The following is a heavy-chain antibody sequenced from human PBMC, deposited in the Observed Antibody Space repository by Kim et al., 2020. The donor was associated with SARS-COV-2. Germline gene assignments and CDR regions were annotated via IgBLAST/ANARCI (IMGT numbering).Heavy chain of an antibody. CDR1: GFTFSSFG. CDR2: ITYDGSKK. D-gene: IGHD3-22*01. V-gene: IGHV3-30*18. Sequence: GGSLRLSCAASGFTFSSFGMHWVRQAPGKGLEWVAIITYDGSKKYYGDSVKGRFTISRDNSKNTLYLQMNSLRAEDTAVYYCAKDKGDDDTSGYYDYWG. J-gene: IGHJ4*01. CDR3: AKDKGDDDTSGYYDY.